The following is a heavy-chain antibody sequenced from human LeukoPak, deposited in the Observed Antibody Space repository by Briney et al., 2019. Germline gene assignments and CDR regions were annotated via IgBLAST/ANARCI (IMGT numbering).Heavy chain of an antibody. J-gene: IGHJ4*02. CDR2: IIPIFGTA. CDR1: GGTFSSYA. CDR3: ARDSAQRYTWGIDY. D-gene: IGHD3-16*01. V-gene: IGHV1-69*13. Sequence: SVKVSCKASGGTFSSYAISWVRQAPGQGLEWMGGIIPIFGTANYAQKFQGRVTITADESTSTAYMELSSLRSEDTAAYYCARDSAQRYTWGIDYWGQGTLVTVSS.